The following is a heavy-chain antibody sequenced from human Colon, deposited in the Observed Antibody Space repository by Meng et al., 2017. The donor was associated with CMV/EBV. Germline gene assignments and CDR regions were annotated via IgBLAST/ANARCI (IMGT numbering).Heavy chain of an antibody. CDR2: ISYDGSNK. J-gene: IGHJ4*02. V-gene: IGHV3-30*04. D-gene: IGHD2-21*01. CDR1: GFTFSSYA. Sequence: GGSLRLSCAASGFTFSSYAMHWVRQAPGKGLEWVAVISYDGSNKYYADSVKGRFTISRDNSKNTLYLRMIDLRAEDTAMYYCAKDRAYCGSFSCSPNYFDGWGQGNLVTVSS. CDR3: AKDRAYCGSFSCSPNYFDG.